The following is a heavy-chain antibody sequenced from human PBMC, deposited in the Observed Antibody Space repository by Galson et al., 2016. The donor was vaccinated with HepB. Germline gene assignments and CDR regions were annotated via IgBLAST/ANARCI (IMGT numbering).Heavy chain of an antibody. CDR1: GFSFSSYA. J-gene: IGHJ4*02. D-gene: IGHD5-24*01. Sequence: SLRLSCAASGFSFSSYAMDWVRQAPGKGLEFVSGITNNGDTRDYADYVKGRFTISRDNSKNTLYLEMSSLRAEDTAVYYCVNDRVRDGHPNFDYWGQGTLVTVSS. V-gene: IGHV3-64D*06. CDR3: VNDRVRDGHPNFDY. CDR2: ITNNGDTR.